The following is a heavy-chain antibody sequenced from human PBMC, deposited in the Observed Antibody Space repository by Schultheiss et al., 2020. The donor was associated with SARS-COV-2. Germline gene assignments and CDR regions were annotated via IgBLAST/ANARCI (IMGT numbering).Heavy chain of an antibody. CDR3: ARVAMTTVTELDY. Sequence: GGSLRLSCAASGFTFSRYAMTWIRQAPGKGLEWVSSISSSSTYINYADSLKGRFTISRDNAKNSLYLQMNSLRAEDTAVYYCARVAMTTVTELDYWGQGTLVTVSS. CDR1: GFTFSRYA. CDR2: ISSSSTYI. J-gene: IGHJ4*02. D-gene: IGHD4-17*01. V-gene: IGHV3-21*01.